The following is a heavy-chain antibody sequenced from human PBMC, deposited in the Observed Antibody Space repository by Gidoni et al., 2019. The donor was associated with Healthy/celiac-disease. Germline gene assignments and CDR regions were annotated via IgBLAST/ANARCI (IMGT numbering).Heavy chain of an antibody. D-gene: IGHD2-21*01. J-gene: IGHJ6*02. Sequence: QVQLQESGPGLVKPSQTLSLTCTVSGGSISSGGYSWSWLRQHPGKGLEWIGYIYYSGSTNYNPSLKSRVTISVDTSKNQFSLKLSSVTAADTAVYYCARAPLTVVVIAITNGMDVWGQGTTVTVSS. CDR1: GGSISSGGYS. V-gene: IGHV4-31*03. CDR2: IYYSGST. CDR3: ARAPLTVVVIAITNGMDV.